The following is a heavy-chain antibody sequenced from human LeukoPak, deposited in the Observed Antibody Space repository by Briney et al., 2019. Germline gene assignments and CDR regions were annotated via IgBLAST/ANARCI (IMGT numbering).Heavy chain of an antibody. D-gene: IGHD6-13*01. V-gene: IGHV1-69*04. CDR1: GGTFSSYA. CDR3: ARDGSSWPFDY. Sequence: ASVKVSCKASGGTFSSYAISWVRQAPGQGLEWMGRIIPILGIANYAQKFQGRVTITADKSTSTAYMELSSLRSEDTAVYYCARDGSSWPFDYWGQGTLVTVSS. J-gene: IGHJ4*02. CDR2: IIPILGIA.